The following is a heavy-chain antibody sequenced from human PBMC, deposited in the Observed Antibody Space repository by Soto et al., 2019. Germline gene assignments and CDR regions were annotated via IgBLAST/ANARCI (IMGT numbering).Heavy chain of an antibody. Sequence: EVQLLESGGGLVQPGGSLRLSCAASGFTFGRYAMTWFRQAPGKGLEWVSTVAQNGDTYYADSVRGRFAISRDNAQNRLFLQMDSLRAEDTAIYHCVRDWFAVSGSSEDIPLDYWGQGLLVTVSS. V-gene: IGHV3-23*01. CDR2: VAQNGDT. J-gene: IGHJ4*02. CDR1: GFTFGRYA. D-gene: IGHD3-10*01. CDR3: VRDWFAVSGSSEDIPLDY.